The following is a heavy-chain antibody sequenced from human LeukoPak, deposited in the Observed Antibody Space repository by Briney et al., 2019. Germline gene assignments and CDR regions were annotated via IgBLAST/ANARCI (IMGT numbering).Heavy chain of an antibody. CDR1: GQNLRTPY. CDR2: IDPSDSYS. CDR3: ARRPAGVLADTDFLES. V-gene: IGHV5-10-1*01. Sequence: GESLRISCADSGQNLRTPYINWLRQMPGKGLEWMGRIDPSDSYSDYSPSFQGHVTMTADKSTNTAYLQWNSLKTSDTAIYYCARRPAGVLADTDFLESWGQGTLVIVSS. J-gene: IGHJ4*02. D-gene: IGHD3-16*01.